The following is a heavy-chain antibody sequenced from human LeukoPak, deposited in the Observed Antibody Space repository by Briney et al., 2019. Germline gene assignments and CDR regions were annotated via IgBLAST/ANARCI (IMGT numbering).Heavy chain of an antibody. CDR1: GGSISSGSYY. V-gene: IGHV4-61*02. CDR2: IYTSGST. D-gene: IGHD3-22*01. Sequence: SETLSLTCTVSGGSISSGSYYWSWIRQPAGKGLEWIGRIYTSGSTNYNPSLKSRVTISIDTSKNQFSLKLSSVTAADTAVYYCARRTYYYDSSGPVYYFDYWGQGTLVTASS. CDR3: ARRTYYYDSSGPVYYFDY. J-gene: IGHJ4*02.